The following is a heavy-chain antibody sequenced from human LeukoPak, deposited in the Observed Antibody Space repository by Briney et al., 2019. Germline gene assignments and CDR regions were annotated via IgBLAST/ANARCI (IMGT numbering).Heavy chain of an antibody. CDR2: ISWNSGSI. V-gene: IGHV3-9*01. J-gene: IGHJ6*02. D-gene: IGHD4-17*01. Sequence: GGSLRLSCAASGFTFDDYAMHWVRQAPGKGLEWVSGISWNSGSIGYADSVKGRFTISRDNAKNSLYLQMNSLRAEDTALYYCAKGHNDYGDYGDGSRYGMDVWGQGTTVTVSS. CDR1: GFTFDDYA. CDR3: AKGHNDYGDYGDGSRYGMDV.